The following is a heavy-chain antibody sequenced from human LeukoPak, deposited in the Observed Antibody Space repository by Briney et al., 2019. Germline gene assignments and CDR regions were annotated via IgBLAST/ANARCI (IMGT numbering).Heavy chain of an antibody. CDR2: ISSSSSTI. CDR1: GFTFSSYS. V-gene: IGHV3-48*01. CDR3: ARSISSRSHPFDY. D-gene: IGHD6-13*01. J-gene: IGHJ4*02. Sequence: GGSLRLSCAASGFTFSSYSMNWVRQAPGKGLEWVSYISSSSSTIYYADSVKGRFTISRDNAKNSLYPQMNSLRAEDTAVYYCARSISSRSHPFDYWGQGTLVTVSS.